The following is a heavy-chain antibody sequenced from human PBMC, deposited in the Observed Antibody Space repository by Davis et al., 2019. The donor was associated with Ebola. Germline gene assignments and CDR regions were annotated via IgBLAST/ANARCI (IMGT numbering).Heavy chain of an antibody. D-gene: IGHD3-3*01. CDR2: INSDGSST. CDR3: ARVSDFWSGYYRHYYYYMDV. J-gene: IGHJ6*03. V-gene: IGHV3-74*01. Sequence: PGGSLRLSCAASGFTFSSYWMHWVRQAPGKGLVWVSRINSDGSSTSYADSVKGRFTISRDNTKNTLYLQMNSLRVEDTAVYYCARVSDFWSGYYRHYYYYMDVWGKGTTVTVSS. CDR1: GFTFSSYW.